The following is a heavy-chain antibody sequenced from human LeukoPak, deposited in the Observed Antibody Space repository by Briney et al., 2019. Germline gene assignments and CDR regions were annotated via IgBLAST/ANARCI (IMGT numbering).Heavy chain of an antibody. CDR1: GFTFSNYW. CDR3: ARDIPIQLWSQFGAFDI. V-gene: IGHV3-7*03. D-gene: IGHD5-18*01. J-gene: IGHJ3*02. Sequence: PGGSLRLSCAASGFTFSNYWMSWVRQAPGKGLEWVGNINQDGNEKYYVDSVKGRFTISRDNAKNSLYLQMNSLRAEDTAVYYCARDIPIQLWSQFGAFDIWGQGTMVTVSS. CDR2: INQDGNEK.